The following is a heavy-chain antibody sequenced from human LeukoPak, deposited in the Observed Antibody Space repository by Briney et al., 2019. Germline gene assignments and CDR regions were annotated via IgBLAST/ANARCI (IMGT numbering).Heavy chain of an antibody. CDR1: GYTFTGYY. Sequence: GASVKVSFKTSGYTFTGYYMHWVRQAPGQGLEWMGWISPTSGDTRYAQKFQGRVAMTRDTSISTAYMDLSRLRSDDTAVYYCVRDGLNWNYDYWGQGTLVAVSS. CDR2: ISPTSGDT. V-gene: IGHV1-2*02. D-gene: IGHD1-7*01. J-gene: IGHJ4*02. CDR3: VRDGLNWNYDY.